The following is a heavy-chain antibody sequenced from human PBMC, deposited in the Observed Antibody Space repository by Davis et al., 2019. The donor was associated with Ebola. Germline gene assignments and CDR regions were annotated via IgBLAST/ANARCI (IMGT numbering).Heavy chain of an antibody. D-gene: IGHD3-22*01. J-gene: IGHJ4*02. CDR2: LYRGGST. V-gene: IGHV3-66*01. Sequence: GESLKISCAVSEFTVSNTYMNWVRQAPGKGLEWVSVLYRGGSTYYADSVRGRFTISRDNSKNTLYLQMNSLRAEDTAVYYCARELSAFSGYYVWGQGTLVTVSS. CDR3: ARELSAFSGYYV. CDR1: EFTVSNTY.